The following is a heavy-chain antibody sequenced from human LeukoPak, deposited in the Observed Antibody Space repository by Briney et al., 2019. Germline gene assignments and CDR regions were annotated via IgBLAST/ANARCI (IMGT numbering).Heavy chain of an antibody. CDR2: IWYDGSNK. Sequence: QAGGSLTLSCASSGFIFSSYGMHWVRQAPGKGLEWVAVIWYDGSNKYYADSVKGRFTISRDNSKNTLYLQVNSLRAEDTAVYYCARDELAVAKKGFLDSWGQGTLVTVSS. J-gene: IGHJ4*02. CDR3: ARDELAVAKKGFLDS. V-gene: IGHV3-33*01. D-gene: IGHD6-19*01. CDR1: GFIFSSYG.